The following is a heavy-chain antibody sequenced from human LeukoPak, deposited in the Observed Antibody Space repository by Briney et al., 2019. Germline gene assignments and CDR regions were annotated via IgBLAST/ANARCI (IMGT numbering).Heavy chain of an antibody. CDR1: GGTIRSYY. CDR3: FRYLMAAAFLGAYYYYYGMDV. J-gene: IGHJ6*02. Sequence: SETLSLTCTVSGGTIRSYYWSWIRQPAGKGLEWIGRIYTSGSTNYNPSLKSRVTMSVDMSKNQFSLILRSVTAADTFGHFFFRYLMAAAFLGAYYYYYGMDVWGQGTTVTVSS. V-gene: IGHV4-4*07. CDR2: IYTSGST. D-gene: IGHD6-13*01.